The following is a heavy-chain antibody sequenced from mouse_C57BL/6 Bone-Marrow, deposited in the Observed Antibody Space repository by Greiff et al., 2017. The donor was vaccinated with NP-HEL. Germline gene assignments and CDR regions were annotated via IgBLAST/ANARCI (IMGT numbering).Heavy chain of an antibody. J-gene: IGHJ2*01. CDR3: ARSGYYGSSSLDY. CDR1: GYTFTSYT. Sequence: VQLVESGAELARPGASVKMSCKASGYTFTSYTMHWVKQRPGQGLEWIGYINPSSGYTKYNQKFKDKATLTADKSSSTAYMQLSSLTSEDSAVYYCARSGYYGSSSLDYWGQGTTLTVSS. CDR2: INPSSGYT. V-gene: IGHV1-4*01. D-gene: IGHD1-1*01.